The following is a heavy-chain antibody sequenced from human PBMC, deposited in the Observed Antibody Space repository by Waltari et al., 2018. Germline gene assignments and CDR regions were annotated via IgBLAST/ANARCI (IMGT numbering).Heavy chain of an antibody. Sequence: QVQLQQWGAGLLKPSETLSLTCAVYGGSFSGYYWSWIRQPPGKGLEWIGEINHSGSTNYNPSLKSRVTISVDTSKNQFSLKLSSVTAADTAVYYCARERAYCSSTSCYGYYYYYMDVWGKGTTVTVSS. CDR3: ARERAYCSSTSCYGYYYYYMDV. D-gene: IGHD2-2*01. V-gene: IGHV4-34*01. J-gene: IGHJ6*03. CDR2: INHSGST. CDR1: GGSFSGYY.